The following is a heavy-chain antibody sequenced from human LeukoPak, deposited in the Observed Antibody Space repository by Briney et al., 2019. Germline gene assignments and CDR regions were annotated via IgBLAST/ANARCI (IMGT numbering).Heavy chain of an antibody. CDR1: GFTFSSYS. CDR2: ISSSSSYI. Sequence: GGSLRLSCVASGFTFSSYSMNWVRQAPGKGLEWVSSISSSSSYIYYADSVKGRFTISRDNAKNSLYLQMNSLRAEDTAVYYCARDQLIVVVPAAIDYYYYGMDVWGKGTTVTVSS. V-gene: IGHV3-21*01. D-gene: IGHD2-2*01. CDR3: ARDQLIVVVPAAIDYYYYGMDV. J-gene: IGHJ6*04.